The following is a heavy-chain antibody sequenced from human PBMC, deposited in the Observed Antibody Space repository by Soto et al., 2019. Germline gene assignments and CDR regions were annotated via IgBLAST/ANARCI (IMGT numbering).Heavy chain of an antibody. V-gene: IGHV4-31*03. CDR1: GGSISSGGYY. J-gene: IGHJ5*02. D-gene: IGHD3-3*02. Sequence: QVQLQESGPGLVKPSQTLSLTCTVSGGSISSGGYYWSWIRQHPGKGLEWIGYIYYSGSTYYNPSLKRRVTISVDTSKNQFSPKLSSVTAADTAVYYCARDHSIINWFDPWGQGTLVTVSS. CDR2: IYYSGST. CDR3: ARDHSIINWFDP.